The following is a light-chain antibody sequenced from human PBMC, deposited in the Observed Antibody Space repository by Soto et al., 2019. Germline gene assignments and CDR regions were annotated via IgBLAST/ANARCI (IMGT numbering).Light chain of an antibody. CDR3: QHYSGDRAT. CDR2: EVS. V-gene: IGKV1-5*03. Sequence: DILLTQSPSTLSASVGDRVTISCRASQSINKWLAWYQHKPGKATNLLIYEVSTLHSGVPSRFSGSGSGTEFTLTISSLRPDAFATYYCQHYSGDRATFGKGTKVDIK. J-gene: IGKJ1*01. CDR1: QSINKW.